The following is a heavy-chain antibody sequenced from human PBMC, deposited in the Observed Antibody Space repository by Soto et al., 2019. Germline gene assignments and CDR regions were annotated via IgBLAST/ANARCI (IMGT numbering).Heavy chain of an antibody. J-gene: IGHJ4*02. Sequence: QVQVVESGGGVVQPGRSLRLSCAASGFTLSTYAMHWVRQAPGKGLEWLAVISYDGSRTHYAGSMEGRFTISRDTSKNTXXLQMNXXRPEDTAVYFCGREQNSGYYRTADYWGQGTLVTVSS. D-gene: IGHD3-22*01. CDR3: GREQNSGYYRTADY. CDR1: GFTLSTYA. V-gene: IGHV3-30-3*01. CDR2: ISYDGSRT.